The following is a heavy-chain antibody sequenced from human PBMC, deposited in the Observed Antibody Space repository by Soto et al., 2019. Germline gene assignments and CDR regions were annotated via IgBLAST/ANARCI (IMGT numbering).Heavy chain of an antibody. CDR1: GASITGSSY. CDR3: ARGMTPPGAPAWYYFDS. J-gene: IGHJ4*02. Sequence: SETLSLTCTISGASITGSSYWSWIRQPAGKGLEWIGRFSLSGTTNYNPSLRSRVTMSADVSKNQFSLRLTSVTAADTALYYCARGMTPPGAPAWYYFDSWGQGTLVTVSS. CDR2: FSLSGTT. V-gene: IGHV4-4*07. D-gene: IGHD2-8*02.